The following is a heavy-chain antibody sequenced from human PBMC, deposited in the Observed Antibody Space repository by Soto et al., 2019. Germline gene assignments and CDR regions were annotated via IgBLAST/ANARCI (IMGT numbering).Heavy chain of an antibody. D-gene: IGHD2-21*02. V-gene: IGHV3-48*02. Sequence: EVQLVESGGGLVQPGGSLRLSCAASGFTFSTYSMNWVRQAPGKGLEWLSYISSRSTIYYADSVKGRFTISRDNAKNSLYLQMNSLGDEDTAVYYCARATDHWGQGTLVTVSS. CDR1: GFTFSTYS. CDR2: ISSRSTI. J-gene: IGHJ4*02. CDR3: ARATDH.